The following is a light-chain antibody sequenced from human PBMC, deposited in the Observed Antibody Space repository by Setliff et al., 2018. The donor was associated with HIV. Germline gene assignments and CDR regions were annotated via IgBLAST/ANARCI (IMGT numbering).Light chain of an antibody. Sequence: SALTQPASVSGSPGQSITTACTGTSSDVGSYNLVSWYQQHPDKAPKVMIYEVTKRPSGISERFSGSKSGNAASLTISGLQPDDEADYYCTSYAGSRTFEVFGTGTKVTVL. CDR2: EVT. V-gene: IGLV2-23*02. J-gene: IGLJ1*01. CDR3: TSYAGSRTFEV. CDR1: SSDVGSYNL.